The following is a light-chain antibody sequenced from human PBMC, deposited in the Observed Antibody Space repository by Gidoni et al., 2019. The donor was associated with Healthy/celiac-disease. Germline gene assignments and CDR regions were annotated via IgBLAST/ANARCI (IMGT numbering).Light chain of an antibody. J-gene: IGLJ2*01. CDR2: EVS. V-gene: IGLV2-14*01. Sequence: QSALTQPASVSGSPGKSITISCTGTSSDVGGYNYVSWYQQHPGKAPKLMIYEVSNRPSGVPDRFSGSKSGNTASLTISGLQAEDEADYYCSSYTSSSTQVVFGGGTKLTVL. CDR3: SSYTSSSTQVV. CDR1: SSDVGGYNY.